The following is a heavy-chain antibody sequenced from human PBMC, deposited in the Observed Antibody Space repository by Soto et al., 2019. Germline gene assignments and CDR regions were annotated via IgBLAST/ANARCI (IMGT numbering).Heavy chain of an antibody. V-gene: IGHV3-23*01. D-gene: IGHD1-26*01. Sequence: EVQLLESGGGLVQPGGSLRLSCAASGFTFNIYAMNWVRQAPGKGLEWVSAIGGLDDNIYYADSVEGRFTISRDDAKNTRDLHLKSLGADDTAVYFCARGGGSPHHLDYWGRGALVTVSS. CDR3: ARGGGSPHHLDY. CDR2: IGGLDDNI. CDR1: GFTFNIYA. J-gene: IGHJ4*01.